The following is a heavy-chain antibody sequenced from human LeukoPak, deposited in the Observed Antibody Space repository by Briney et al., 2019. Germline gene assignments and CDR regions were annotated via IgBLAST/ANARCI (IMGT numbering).Heavy chain of an antibody. J-gene: IGHJ2*01. Sequence: GRSLRLSCAASGFTFSDYYISWIRLAPGKWLGLVSYISTTGSYIQAAESVKGRFTTSRDNAKNSLYLQLNTLRVEDTAVYYCARPKTAWCSNWYFELWGRGSLVTVSS. CDR1: GFTFSDYY. D-gene: IGHD4/OR15-4a*01. V-gene: IGHV3-11*03. CDR3: ARPKTAWCSNWYFEL. CDR2: ISTTGSYI.